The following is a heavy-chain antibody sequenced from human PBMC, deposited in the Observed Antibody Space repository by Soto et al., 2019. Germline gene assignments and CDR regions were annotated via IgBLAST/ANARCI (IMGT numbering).Heavy chain of an antibody. J-gene: IGHJ6*03. CDR3: ARSEQFRRIAAAGTHYYYYMDV. V-gene: IGHV4-59*08. CDR2: IYYSGST. Sequence: QVQLQESGPGLVKPSETLSLTCTVSGGSISSYYWSWIRQPPGKGLEWIGYIYYSGSTNYNPSLKSRFTISVDTSKNQFSLKLSSVTAADTAVYYCARSEQFRRIAAAGTHYYYYMDVWGKGTTVTVSS. D-gene: IGHD6-13*01. CDR1: GGSISSYY.